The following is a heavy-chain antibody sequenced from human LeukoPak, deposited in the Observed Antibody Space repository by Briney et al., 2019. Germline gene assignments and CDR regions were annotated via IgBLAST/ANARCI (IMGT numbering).Heavy chain of an antibody. J-gene: IGHJ4*02. Sequence: GRSLRLSCAASGFTFSSYAMSWVRQAPGKGLEWVSAISVSGVSTYYADSVKGRFTISRDNSKNTLYLQMNSLRAEDTAVYYCAKSYSSGYYYPFHYWGQGTLVTVSS. CDR3: AKSYSSGYYYPFHY. CDR2: ISVSGVST. D-gene: IGHD3-22*01. V-gene: IGHV3-23*01. CDR1: GFTFSSYA.